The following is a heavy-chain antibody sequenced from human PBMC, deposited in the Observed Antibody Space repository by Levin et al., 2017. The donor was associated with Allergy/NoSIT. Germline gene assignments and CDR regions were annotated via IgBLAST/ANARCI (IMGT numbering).Heavy chain of an antibody. CDR1: GFAVSSNH. V-gene: IGHV3-53*01. CDR2: IYSDGNT. Sequence: PSGSLRLSCAASGFAVSSNHMSWVRQAPGKGLEWVSIIYSDGNTFYSYLWKVRFPLSRDNSQNTLYLQMISLRAEDTAVYYCARDRYYFVSGGDPYYYYGMDVWGQGTTVTVSS. D-gene: IGHD3-10*01. CDR3: ARDRYYFVSGGDPYYYYGMDV. J-gene: IGHJ6*02.